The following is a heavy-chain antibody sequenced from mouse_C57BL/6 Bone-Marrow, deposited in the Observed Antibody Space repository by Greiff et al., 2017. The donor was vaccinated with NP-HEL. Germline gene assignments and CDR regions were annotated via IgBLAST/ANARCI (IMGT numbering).Heavy chain of an antibody. CDR3: ARGGVVDPLYAMDY. CDR2: INPGNGGT. Sequence: VQLQQPGTELVKPGASVKLSCKASGYTFTSYWMHWVKQRPGQGLEWIGNINPGNGGTNYNEKFKGKATLTVDKSSSTAYMQLSSLTSEDSAVYYCARGGVVDPLYAMDYWGQGTSVTVSS. V-gene: IGHV1-53*01. CDR1: GYTFTSYW. J-gene: IGHJ4*01. D-gene: IGHD1-1*01.